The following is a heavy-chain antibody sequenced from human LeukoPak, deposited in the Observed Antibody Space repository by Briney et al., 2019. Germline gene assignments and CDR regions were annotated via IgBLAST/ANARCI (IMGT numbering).Heavy chain of an antibody. CDR1: GFTFSTFA. J-gene: IGHJ4*02. Sequence: PGGSLRLSCAASGFTFSTFAMIWVRQPPGKGLEWVSSIFPSGGEIHYADSVRGRFTISRDNSKSTLSLQMNSLRAEDTAIYYCAKDPNSSGWYEGVFDYWGQGTLVTVSS. CDR2: IFPSGGEI. D-gene: IGHD6-19*01. CDR3: AKDPNSSGWYEGVFDY. V-gene: IGHV3-23*01.